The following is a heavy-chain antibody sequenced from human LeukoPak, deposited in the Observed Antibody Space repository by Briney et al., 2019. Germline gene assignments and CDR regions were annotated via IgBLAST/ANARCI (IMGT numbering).Heavy chain of an antibody. J-gene: IGHJ4*02. D-gene: IGHD4-23*01. CDR2: IYYSGST. CDR3: ARGGNSKASDY. V-gene: IGHV4-31*03. Sequence: PSQTLSLTCTVSGGSISSGAYYWSWIRQQPGKGLEWIGYIYYSGSTYYNPSLRSRVTISVDTSKNQFSLKLSSVTAADTSVYYCARGGNSKASDYWGQGTLVTVSS. CDR1: GGSISSGAYY.